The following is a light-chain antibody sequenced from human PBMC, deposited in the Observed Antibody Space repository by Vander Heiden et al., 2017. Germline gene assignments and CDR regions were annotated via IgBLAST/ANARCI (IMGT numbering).Light chain of an antibody. CDR2: AAA. V-gene: IGKV3-11*01. CDR3: QQRGNWPLT. J-gene: IGKJ4*01. Sequence: EIVLTQSPATLCLSPGERATLSCRASQSVNRNLVWYQKKLGQAPRLLIYAAANRATGIPARFSGSGSGTEFTLTISSLEPEDFAVYYCQQRGNWPLTFGGGTKVEIK. CDR1: QSVNRN.